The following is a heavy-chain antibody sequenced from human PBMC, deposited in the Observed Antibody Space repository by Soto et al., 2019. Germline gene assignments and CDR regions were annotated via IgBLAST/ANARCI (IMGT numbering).Heavy chain of an antibody. CDR1: GFTVSSSH. D-gene: IGHD3-10*01. V-gene: IGHV3-53*01. Sequence: GGSLRLSCTTSGFTVSSSHMSWVRQAPGKGLEWVSVIYSGGSSYYAVSVQGRFTISRDNSKNTVYLQMNSLRGEDTAMYYFARLGPYGSESYSFRYNWFDPWGQGTQVTSPQ. CDR2: IYSGGSS. CDR3: ARLGPYGSESYSFRYNWFDP. J-gene: IGHJ5*02.